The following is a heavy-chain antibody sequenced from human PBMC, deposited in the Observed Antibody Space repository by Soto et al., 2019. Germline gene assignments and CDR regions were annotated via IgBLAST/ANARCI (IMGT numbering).Heavy chain of an antibody. CDR1: GDSVSSNSAA. J-gene: IGHJ5*02. CDR2: TYYRSKWYN. D-gene: IGHD2-2*01. V-gene: IGHV6-1*01. Sequence: PSQTLSLTCAISGDSVSSNSAAWNWIRQSPSRGLEWLGRTYYRSKWYNDYAVSVKSRITINPDTSKNQFSLQLNSVTPEDTAVYYCTRVRRRSPAAMPLSWFDPRGQGTLDTVSA. CDR3: TRVRRRSPAAMPLSWFDP.